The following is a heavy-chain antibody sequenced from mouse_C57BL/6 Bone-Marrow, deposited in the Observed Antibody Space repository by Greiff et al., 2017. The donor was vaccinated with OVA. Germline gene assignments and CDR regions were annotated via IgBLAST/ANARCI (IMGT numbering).Heavy chain of an antibody. Sequence: QVQLQQPGTELVKPGASVKLSCKASGYTFTRYWMHWVKQRPGQGLEWIGNINPSNGGTNYNEKFKSKATLTVDKSSSTAYMQLSSLTSEDSAVYYCARGDYYGSSYWYFDVWGTGTTVTVSS. CDR2: INPSNGGT. D-gene: IGHD1-1*01. J-gene: IGHJ1*03. CDR1: GYTFTRYW. CDR3: ARGDYYGSSYWYFDV. V-gene: IGHV1-53*01.